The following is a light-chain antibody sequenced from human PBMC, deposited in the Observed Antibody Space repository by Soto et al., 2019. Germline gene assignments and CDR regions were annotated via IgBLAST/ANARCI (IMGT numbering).Light chain of an antibody. Sequence: QSALTQPASVSGSPGQSITISCTGTSSDVGGYNYVSWYQQHPGNAPKLMIYDVSNRPSGVSNRFSGSKSGNTASLTISGLQAEDEADYYCSSYTSSSTQVFGTGTKSPS. V-gene: IGLV2-14*01. CDR2: DVS. CDR1: SSDVGGYNY. CDR3: SSYTSSSTQV. J-gene: IGLJ1*01.